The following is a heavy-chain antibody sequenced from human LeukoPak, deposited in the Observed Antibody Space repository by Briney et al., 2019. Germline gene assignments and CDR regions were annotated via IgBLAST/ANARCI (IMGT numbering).Heavy chain of an antibody. CDR2: IDTSCSTI. Sequence: GGSLRLSCAASGFTFSSYAMSWVRQAPGKGLEWVSYIDTSCSTIYYADSVKGRFTVSRDNAKNSLYLQMESLRAEDTTVYYCARDMGYSGSWPGYFDYWGQGVLVTVSS. CDR3: ARDMGYSGSWPGYFDY. V-gene: IGHV3-48*04. J-gene: IGHJ4*02. CDR1: GFTFSSYA. D-gene: IGHD1-26*01.